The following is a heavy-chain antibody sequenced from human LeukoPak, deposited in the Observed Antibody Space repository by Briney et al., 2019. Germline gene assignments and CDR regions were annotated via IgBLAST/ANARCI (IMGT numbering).Heavy chain of an antibody. CDR3: ARGGVTLFDY. J-gene: IGHJ4*02. D-gene: IGHD4-23*01. CDR2: ISSGGGSI. V-gene: IGHV3-48*03. Sequence: GGSLRLSCAASGFTFSSYEMNWVRQAPGKGLEWVSYISSGGGSIYCADSLKGRFTISRDNAKNSLFLQMNSLRTEDTAVYYCARGGVTLFDYWGQGTLVTVSS. CDR1: GFTFSSYE.